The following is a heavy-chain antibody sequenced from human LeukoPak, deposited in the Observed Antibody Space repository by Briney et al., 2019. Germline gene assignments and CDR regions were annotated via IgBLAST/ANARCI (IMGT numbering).Heavy chain of an antibody. CDR1: GFTFSSYG. V-gene: IGHV3-30*02. CDR2: IRYDGSNK. Sequence: PGGSLRLSCAASGFTFSSYGMHWVRQAPGKGLEWVAFIRYDGSNKYYADSVKGRFTISRDNSKNTLYLQMNSLRAEDTAVYYCAKGTGGNSRVGMDVWGQGTTVTVSS. CDR3: AKGTGGNSRVGMDV. J-gene: IGHJ6*02. D-gene: IGHD5-18*01.